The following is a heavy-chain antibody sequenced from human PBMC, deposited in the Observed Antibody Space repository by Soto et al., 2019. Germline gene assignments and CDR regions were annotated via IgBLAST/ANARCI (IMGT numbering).Heavy chain of an antibody. CDR2: IYWDDDK. D-gene: IGHD2-21*02. CDR3: IQSRCGGDCLQSYASYYYYGMDV. J-gene: IGHJ6*02. V-gene: IGHV2-5*02. Sequence: AGPTLVNPTRTLTLTCTFSAFSLSTGGVGVGWIRQPPGKALEWLALIYWDDDKRYSPSLRSRLTITKDTSKNQVVLTMTNMDPVDTATYYCIQSRCGGDCLQSYASYYYYGMDVWGQGTTVTVSS. CDR1: AFSLSTGGVG.